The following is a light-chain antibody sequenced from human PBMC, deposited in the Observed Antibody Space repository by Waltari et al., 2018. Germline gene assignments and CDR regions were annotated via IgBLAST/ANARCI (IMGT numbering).Light chain of an antibody. Sequence: QSVLTQPPSASGTPGQRVTISCSGSASNIGGNLVNWYQQPPGKAPKLLIYRSDQRPSGVPDRFAGSKTGTSASLAISGLQSEDEADYFCASWDDSLNGHWVFGGGTKVTVL. V-gene: IGLV1-44*01. J-gene: IGLJ3*02. CDR2: RSD. CDR1: ASNIGGNL. CDR3: ASWDDSLNGHWV.